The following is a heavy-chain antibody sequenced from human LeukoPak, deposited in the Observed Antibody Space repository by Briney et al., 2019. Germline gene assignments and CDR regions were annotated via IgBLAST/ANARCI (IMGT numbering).Heavy chain of an antibody. D-gene: IGHD1-26*01. CDR1: GFTFDIYT. Sequence: GGSLGLSCAASGFTFDIYTMIWVRQAPGKGLEWVSSIDSYNSIYYADSLKGRFTISRDNPKNSLYLQMNSLRAEDTAIYYCARYASFKYSGTYYYDYWGQGTLVSVSS. V-gene: IGHV3-69-1*02. J-gene: IGHJ4*02. CDR2: IDSYNSI. CDR3: ARYASFKYSGTYYYDY.